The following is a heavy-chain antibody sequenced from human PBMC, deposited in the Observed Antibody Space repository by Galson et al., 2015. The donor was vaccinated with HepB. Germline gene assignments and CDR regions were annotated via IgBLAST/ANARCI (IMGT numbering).Heavy chain of an antibody. J-gene: IGHJ4*02. Sequence: SLRLSCAASGFTFSDYYMSWIRQAPGKGLEWVSYISSSGSYTNYADSVKGRFTISRDNAKNSLYLQMNSLRAEDTAVYYCAREAVAGTFDYWGQGTLVTVSS. CDR3: AREAVAGTFDY. CDR1: GFTFSDYY. D-gene: IGHD6-19*01. V-gene: IGHV3-11*05. CDR2: ISSSGSYT.